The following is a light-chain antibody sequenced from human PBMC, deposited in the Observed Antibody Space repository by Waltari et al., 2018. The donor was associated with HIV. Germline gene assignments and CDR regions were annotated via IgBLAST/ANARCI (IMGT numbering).Light chain of an antibody. Sequence: EIVLTQSPGTLSLSPGGRATLSCRASQTVSNNYLAWYYQKPGQAPRLLIYGASTRATDIPDRFSGSGSGTDLTLTISRLEPEDFAVYYCQQYVTTLYSFGQGTKLEIK. CDR1: QTVSNNY. J-gene: IGKJ2*03. CDR3: QQYVTTLYS. CDR2: GAS. V-gene: IGKV3-20*01.